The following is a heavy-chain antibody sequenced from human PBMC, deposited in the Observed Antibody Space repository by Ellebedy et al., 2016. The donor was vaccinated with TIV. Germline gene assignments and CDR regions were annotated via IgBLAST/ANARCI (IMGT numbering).Heavy chain of an antibody. CDR2: INPNSGGT. CDR3: ARVRPQRNWFDP. V-gene: IGHV1-2*02. Sequence: ASVKVSCXASGYTFTGYYMHWVRQAPGQGLEWMGWINPNSGGTNYAQKFQGRVTMTRDTSISTAYMELSRLRSDDTAVYYCARVRPQRNWFDPWGQGTLVTVSS. J-gene: IGHJ5*02. CDR1: GYTFTGYY.